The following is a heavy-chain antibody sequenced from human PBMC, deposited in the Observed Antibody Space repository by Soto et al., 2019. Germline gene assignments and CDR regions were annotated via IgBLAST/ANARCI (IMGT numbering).Heavy chain of an antibody. V-gene: IGHV4-4*02. Sequence: SQTLPLTCAVSASSTSRSNWLTWVRLPPGKGLEWIGEIYPSGITNYSPSLKSRVTMSVDKSKNQFSLKLNSVTAADTAMYYCAREAYKRGATNPFFDYWGQGTLVTVSS. J-gene: IGHJ4*02. D-gene: IGHD1-26*01. CDR1: ASSTSRSNW. CDR2: IYPSGIT. CDR3: AREAYKRGATNPFFDY.